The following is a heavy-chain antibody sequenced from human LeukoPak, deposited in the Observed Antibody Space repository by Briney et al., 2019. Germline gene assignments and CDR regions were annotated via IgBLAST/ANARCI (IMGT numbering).Heavy chain of an antibody. CDR2: INSDGSST. CDR3: ARGKRGYSGPFDY. CDR1: GFTFSSYW. J-gene: IGHJ4*02. D-gene: IGHD5-12*01. Sequence: GGSLRLSCAASGFTFSSYWMHWVRHAPGKGLVWVSRINSDGSSTSYADSVKGRFTISRDNAKNTLYLQMNSLRAEDTAVYYCARGKRGYSGPFDYWGQGTLVTVSS. V-gene: IGHV3-74*01.